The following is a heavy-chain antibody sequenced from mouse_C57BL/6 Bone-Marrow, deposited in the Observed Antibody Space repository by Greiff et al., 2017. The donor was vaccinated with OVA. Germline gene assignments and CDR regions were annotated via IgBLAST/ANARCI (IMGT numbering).Heavy chain of an antibody. J-gene: IGHJ2*01. V-gene: IGHV1-61*01. CDR3: AKVDYDDYFDY. CDR2: IYPSDSET. D-gene: IGHD2-4*01. CDR1: GYTFTSYW. Sequence: QVQLQQPGAELVRPGSSVKLSCKASGYTFTSYWMDWVKQRPGQGLEWIGNIYPSDSETHYNQKFKDKATLTVDKSSSTAYMQLSSLTSEDSAVYYCAKVDYDDYFDYWGQGTTLTVSS.